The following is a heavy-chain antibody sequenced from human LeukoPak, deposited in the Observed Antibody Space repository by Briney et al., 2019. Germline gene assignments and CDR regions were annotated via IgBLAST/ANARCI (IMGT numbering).Heavy chain of an antibody. D-gene: IGHD4/OR15-4a*01. V-gene: IGHV4-31*03. CDR1: GGSISSGGDY. J-gene: IGHJ3*02. CDR3: ARAAWRGTNSRDAFDI. Sequence: SQTLSLTRTVTGGSISSGGDYWTWIRQHPGKGLEWIGYISYSGTTYYNPSLKSRVTISLDTSKNHFSLELNSVTAADTAVYYCARAAWRGTNSRDAFDIWGLGTVVTVSS. CDR2: ISYSGTT.